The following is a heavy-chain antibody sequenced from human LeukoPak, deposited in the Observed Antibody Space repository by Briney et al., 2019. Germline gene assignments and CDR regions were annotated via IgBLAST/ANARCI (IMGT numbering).Heavy chain of an antibody. CDR3: ARYGDTTGTTSDALDL. D-gene: IGHD1-1*01. J-gene: IGHJ3*01. CDR1: GYTFTGHY. CDR2: INPNDGAT. V-gene: IGHV1-2*02. Sequence: GASVKVSCKTSGYTFTGHYMHWVRQAPGQGLEWLGWINPNDGATNYAQTFRGRVTMTRDTAINTIYVELNRLRSDDTAVYYCARYGDTTGTTSDALDLWGPGTMVTVSS.